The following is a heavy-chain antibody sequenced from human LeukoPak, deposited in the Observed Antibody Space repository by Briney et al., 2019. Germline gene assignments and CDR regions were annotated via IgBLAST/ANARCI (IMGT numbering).Heavy chain of an antibody. V-gene: IGHV4-59*01. D-gene: IGHD3-16*01. CDR2: IYYSGNT. CDR1: GGTISSYY. J-gene: IGHJ3*02. Sequence: SETLSLTCTASGGTISSYYRSWIRQAPGKGLEWVGYIYYSGNTNYNPALKSRGTISIDTSKNHFSLRVSSVTAGDTAVYYCARVGDGTFDRGSGGTMVIVSA. CDR3: ARVGDGTFDR.